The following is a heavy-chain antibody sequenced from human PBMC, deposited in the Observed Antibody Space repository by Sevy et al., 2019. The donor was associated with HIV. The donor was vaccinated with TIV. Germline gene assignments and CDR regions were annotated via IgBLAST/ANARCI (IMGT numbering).Heavy chain of an antibody. CDR2: ISYDGSNK. CDR3: ARETNIAVAAHGDY. CDR1: GFTFSSYA. J-gene: IGHJ4*02. D-gene: IGHD6-19*01. V-gene: IGHV3-30-3*01. Sequence: GGSLRLSCAASGFTFSSYAMHWVRQAPGKGLEWVAVISYDGSNKYYADSVKGRFTISRDNSKNTLYLQMNSLRAEDTAVYYCARETNIAVAAHGDYGGQGTLVTVSS.